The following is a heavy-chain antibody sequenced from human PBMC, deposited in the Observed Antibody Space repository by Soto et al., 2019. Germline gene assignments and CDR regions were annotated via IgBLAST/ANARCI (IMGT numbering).Heavy chain of an antibody. V-gene: IGHV3-53*01. CDR3: ARASYSSSPLDP. CDR2: IYSGGDT. CDR1: GFTVISNY. D-gene: IGHD6-6*01. J-gene: IGHJ5*02. Sequence: XGSLILSGAASGFTVISNYLSWVRQAPGKGLEWVSVIYSGGDTYFADSVKGRFTISRDNSKNTLYLQMNSLRVEDTAVYYCARASYSSSPLDPWGQGTLVTVSS.